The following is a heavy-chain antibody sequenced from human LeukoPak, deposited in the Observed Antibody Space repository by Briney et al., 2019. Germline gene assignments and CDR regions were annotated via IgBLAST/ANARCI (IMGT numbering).Heavy chain of an antibody. J-gene: IGHJ3*02. Sequence: ASVKVSCKASGYTFTNYAIHWVRQAPGQRLEWMGWINPDISNTNYSPKFQGRVTIARDTSASTAYMQLSSLRSEDTAVYYCARYSGAFDIWGQGTMVTVSS. D-gene: IGHD1-26*01. CDR1: GYTFTNYA. V-gene: IGHV1-3*01. CDR3: ARYSGAFDI. CDR2: INPDISNT.